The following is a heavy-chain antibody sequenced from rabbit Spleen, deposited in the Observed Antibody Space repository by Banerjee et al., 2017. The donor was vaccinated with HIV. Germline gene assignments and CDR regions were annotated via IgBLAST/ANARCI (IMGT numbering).Heavy chain of an antibody. CDR3: ARYFGSSFSSYGMDR. D-gene: IGHD8-1*01. Sequence: QSLEESGGDLVKPGASLTLTCTASGVSFSSNDYMCWVRQAPGKGLEWIACIDSGSSGFTYCASWAKGRFTTSKTSSTTVTLQMSSLTAADSATYFCARYFGSSFSSYGMDRWGPGTLFTVS. CDR2: IDSGSSGFT. J-gene: IGHJ6*01. CDR1: GVSFSSNDY. V-gene: IGHV1S40*01.